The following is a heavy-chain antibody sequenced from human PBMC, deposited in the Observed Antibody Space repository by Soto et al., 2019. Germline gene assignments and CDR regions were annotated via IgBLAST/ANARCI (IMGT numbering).Heavy chain of an antibody. J-gene: IGHJ6*03. CDR1: GFTFSSYW. Sequence: PGGSLRLSCAASGFTFSSYWMSRVRQAPGKGLEWVANIKQDGSEKYYVDSVKGRFTISRDNAKNSLYLQMNSLRADDTAVYYCASGDYYYYMDVWGKGTTVTVSS. CDR3: ASGDYYYYMDV. D-gene: IGHD3-10*01. V-gene: IGHV3-7*01. CDR2: IKQDGSEK.